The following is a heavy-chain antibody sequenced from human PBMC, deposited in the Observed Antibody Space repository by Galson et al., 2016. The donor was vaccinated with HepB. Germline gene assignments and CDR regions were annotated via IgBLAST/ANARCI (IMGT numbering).Heavy chain of an antibody. CDR1: GYTFTSYG. V-gene: IGHV1-18*01. D-gene: IGHD6-19*01. Sequence: SVKVSCKASGYTFTSYGISWVRQAPGQGLEWMGWISAYNGNTNYARKLQGRVTMTTDTSTSTAYMELRSLRSDDTAVYYCARDRHQYSSGWYVGGMDVWGQGTTVTVSS. CDR2: ISAYNGNT. CDR3: ARDRHQYSSGWYVGGMDV. J-gene: IGHJ6*02.